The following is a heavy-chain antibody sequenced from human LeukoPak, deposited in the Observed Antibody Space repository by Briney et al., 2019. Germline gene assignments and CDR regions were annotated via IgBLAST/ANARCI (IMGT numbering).Heavy chain of an antibody. Sequence: SETRSLTCTVSGGSISSYYCSWIRQPPGKGLEWIGYINYNGGTNYNPSLKSRVTISVDTSKNQCSLKLNSVTAADTALYYCAREGQQLVPPFDYWGQGTLVTVSS. CDR3: AREGQQLVPPFDY. J-gene: IGHJ4*02. D-gene: IGHD6-6*01. CDR2: INYNGGT. V-gene: IGHV4-59*01. CDR1: GGSISSYY.